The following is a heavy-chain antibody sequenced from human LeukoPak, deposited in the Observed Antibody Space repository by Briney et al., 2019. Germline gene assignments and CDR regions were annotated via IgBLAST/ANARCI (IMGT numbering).Heavy chain of an antibody. CDR2: INEDGGEE. CDR3: ARDPDIGTTDY. CDR1: GITFSTYW. V-gene: IGHV3-7*01. J-gene: IGHJ4*02. D-gene: IGHD1-7*01. Sequence: GGSLRLSCAASGITFSTYWMSWVRQAPGKGQEWVANINEDGGEEYYVDSVKGRFTISRDNARNSLYLQMNSLRAEDTAVYYCARDPDIGTTDYWGQGTLVTVSS.